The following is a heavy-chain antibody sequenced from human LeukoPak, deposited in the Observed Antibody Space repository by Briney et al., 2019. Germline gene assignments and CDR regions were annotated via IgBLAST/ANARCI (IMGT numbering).Heavy chain of an antibody. V-gene: IGHV4-34*01. Sequence: SETLSLTCAVYGGSFSGYYWGWIRQPPGKGLEWIGEIHHSGSTNYSPSLKSRVSISVDTSKNQFSLELSSVTAADTAVYYCARHHYSGYGYPFDYWGQGTLVTVSS. CDR3: ARHHYSGYGYPFDY. D-gene: IGHD5-18*01. CDR1: GGSFSGYY. J-gene: IGHJ4*02. CDR2: IHHSGST.